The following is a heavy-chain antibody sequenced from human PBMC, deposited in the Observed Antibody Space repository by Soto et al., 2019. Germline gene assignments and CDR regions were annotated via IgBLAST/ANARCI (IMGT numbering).Heavy chain of an antibody. Sequence: PGESLKISCKASGYSFTSYWISWVRQVPGKGLEWMGRNDPSDSYTNYSPSFQGHVTISTDKSISTAYLQWSSLKASDTAMYYCAREVGSGSYSCFDSWGQGSLVTVSS. J-gene: IGHJ5*01. CDR2: NDPSDSYT. D-gene: IGHD3-10*01. CDR1: GYSFTSYW. CDR3: AREVGSGSYSCFDS. V-gene: IGHV5-10-1*01.